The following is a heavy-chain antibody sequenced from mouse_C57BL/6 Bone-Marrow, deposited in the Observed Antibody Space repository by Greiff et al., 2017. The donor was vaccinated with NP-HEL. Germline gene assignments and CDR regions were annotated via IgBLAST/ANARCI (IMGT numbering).Heavy chain of an antibody. CDR3: ARVRGTTVVSPSYWYFDV. CDR1: GYAFSSYW. Sequence: VQLQQSGAELVKPGASVKISCKASGYAFSSYWMNWVKQRPGTGLEWIGQIYPGDGDTNYNGKLKGKATLPADKSSSTADMQLSSLTSEDSAFYFCARVRGTTVVSPSYWYFDVWGTGTTVTVSS. J-gene: IGHJ1*03. CDR2: IYPGDGDT. D-gene: IGHD1-1*01. V-gene: IGHV1-80*01.